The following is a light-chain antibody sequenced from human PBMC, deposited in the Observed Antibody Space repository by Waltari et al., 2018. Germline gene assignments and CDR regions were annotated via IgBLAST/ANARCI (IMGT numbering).Light chain of an antibody. V-gene: IGKV4-1*01. CDR3: QQYANTPRT. CDR1: QSVLYSPHNKNY. CDR2: WAS. J-gene: IGKJ1*01. Sequence: DIVMTQSPDSLAVSLGERATVNCKSSQSVLYSPHNKNYLAWYQQKPGQPPKLLIYWASTRESGVPDRFRGSGSGTDFTLTISSLQAEDVAVYYCQQYANTPRTFGQGTTVEIK.